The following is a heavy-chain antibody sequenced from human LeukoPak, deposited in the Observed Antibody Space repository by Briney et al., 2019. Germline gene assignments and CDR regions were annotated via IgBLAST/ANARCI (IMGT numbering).Heavy chain of an antibody. Sequence: PSETLSLTCAVSGGSFSGYYWSWIRQPPGKGLEWIGEINHSGSTNYNPSLKSRVTISVDTSKNQFSLKLSSVTAADTAVYYCARGLGRYYGSGSYFGSPRWFDPWGQGTLVTVSS. CDR3: ARGLGRYYGSGSYFGSPRWFDP. J-gene: IGHJ5*02. CDR1: GGSFSGYY. V-gene: IGHV4-34*01. D-gene: IGHD3-10*01. CDR2: INHSGST.